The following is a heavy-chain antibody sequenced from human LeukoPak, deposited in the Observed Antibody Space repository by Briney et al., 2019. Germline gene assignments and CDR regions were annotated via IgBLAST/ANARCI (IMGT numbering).Heavy chain of an antibody. J-gene: IGHJ4*02. D-gene: IGHD3-10*01. CDR1: GGSFSGYY. V-gene: IGHV4-34*01. CDR3: ARALRGPFDY. Sequence: SETLSLTCAVYGGSFSGYYWSWIRQPPGKGLEWIGEINHSGSTNYNPSLKSRVTISVDTSKNQSSLKLSSVTAADTAVYYCARALRGPFDYWGQGTLVTVSS. CDR2: INHSGST.